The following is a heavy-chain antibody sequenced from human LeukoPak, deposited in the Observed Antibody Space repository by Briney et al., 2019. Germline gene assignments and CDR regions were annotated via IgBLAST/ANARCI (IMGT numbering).Heavy chain of an antibody. J-gene: IGHJ3*02. CDR1: GGSFSGYY. V-gene: IGHV4-34*01. CDR2: INHSGST. CDR3: AKSNGYGLVDI. D-gene: IGHD3-10*01. Sequence: PSETLSLTCAVYGGSFSGYYWSWIRQPPGKGLEWIGEINHSGSTNYNPSLKSQATISVDTSKNQFSLKVSSVTAADTAVYYCAKSNGYGLVDIWGQGTMVTVSS.